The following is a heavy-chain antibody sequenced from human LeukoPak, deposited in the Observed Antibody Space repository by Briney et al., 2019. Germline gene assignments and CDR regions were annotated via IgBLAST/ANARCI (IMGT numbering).Heavy chain of an antibody. CDR1: GVSISSSNW. Sequence: SGTLSLTCAVSGVSISSSNWWNWVRQPPGKGLEWIGEIHHSGSTNYNPSLKSRVTISVDTSKNHVSLNLTSVTAADTAVYYCHLVRGGGYFDYWGLGTLVTVSS. D-gene: IGHD3-10*01. CDR2: IHHSGST. V-gene: IGHV4-4*02. J-gene: IGHJ4*02. CDR3: HLVRGGGYFDY.